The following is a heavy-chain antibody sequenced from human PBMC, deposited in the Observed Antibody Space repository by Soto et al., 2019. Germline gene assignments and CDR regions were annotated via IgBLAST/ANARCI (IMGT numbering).Heavy chain of an antibody. V-gene: IGHV4-34*01. J-gene: IGHJ4*02. CDR2: INHSVST. D-gene: IGHD3-10*01. Sequence: QVQLQQWGAGLLKPSETLSLTCAVYGGSFSGYYWSWIRQPPGKGLEWIGEINHSVSTNYNPSLNSRVTISVDTSKNQFSLKLSSVTAADTAVYYCARGRAPPGYRVRGHLDYWGQGTLVTVSS. CDR3: ARGRAPPGYRVRGHLDY. CDR1: GGSFSGYY.